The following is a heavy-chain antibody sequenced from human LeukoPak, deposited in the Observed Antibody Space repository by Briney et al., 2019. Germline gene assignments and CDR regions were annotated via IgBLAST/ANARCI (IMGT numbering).Heavy chain of an antibody. J-gene: IGHJ4*02. D-gene: IGHD1-26*01. V-gene: IGHV3-33*01. Sequence: GGSLRLSCAASGFTFSSYGMHWVRQAPGKGLEWVAVIWYDGSNKYYADSVKGRFTISTDNSKNTLYLQMNSLRAEDTAVYYCARDEGGSRKYYFDYWGQGTLVTVSS. CDR3: ARDEGGSRKYYFDY. CDR1: GFTFSSYG. CDR2: IWYDGSNK.